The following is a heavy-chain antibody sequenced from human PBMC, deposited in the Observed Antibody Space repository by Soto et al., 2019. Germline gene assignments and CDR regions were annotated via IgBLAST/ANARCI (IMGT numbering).Heavy chain of an antibody. CDR1: GYTFTGYY. CDR3: ARGYSSSWSYYYYYGMDV. J-gene: IGHJ6*02. V-gene: IGHV1-2*04. Sequence: QVQLVQSGAEVKKPGASVKVSCKASGYTFTGYYMHWVRQAPGQGLEWMGWINPNSGGTNYAQKFQGWVTMTRDTSISTAYMELSRLRSNDTAVYYCARGYSSSWSYYYYYGMDVWGQGTTVTVSS. D-gene: IGHD6-13*01. CDR2: INPNSGGT.